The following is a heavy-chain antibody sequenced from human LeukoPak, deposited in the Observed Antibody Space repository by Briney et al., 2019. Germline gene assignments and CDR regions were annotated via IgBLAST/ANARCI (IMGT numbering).Heavy chain of an antibody. CDR2: INHSGST. CDR1: GGSFSGYY. D-gene: IGHD2-15*01. CDR3: ARGEYEYCSGGSCYYSY. V-gene: IGHV4-34*01. Sequence: KSSETLSLTCAVYGGSFSGYYWSWIRQTPGKGLEWIGEINHSGSTNYNPSLKSRVTISVDTSKNQFSLKLSSVTAADTAVYYCARGEYEYCSGGSCYYSYWGQGTLVTVSS. J-gene: IGHJ4*02.